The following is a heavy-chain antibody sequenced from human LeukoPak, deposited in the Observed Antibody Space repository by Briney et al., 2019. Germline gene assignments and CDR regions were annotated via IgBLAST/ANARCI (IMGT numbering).Heavy chain of an antibody. J-gene: IGHJ4*02. Sequence: GGSLRLSCAASGFTFSSYSMNWVRQAPGKGLEWVSSISSSSSSIYFADSVKDRFTISRDNAKNSLFLQMSSLRAEDTAVYYCARAYLYYDILTGYYEGYYFDYWGQGTLVTVSS. D-gene: IGHD3-9*01. V-gene: IGHV3-21*01. CDR2: ISSSSSSI. CDR3: ARAYLYYDILTGYYEGYYFDY. CDR1: GFTFSSYS.